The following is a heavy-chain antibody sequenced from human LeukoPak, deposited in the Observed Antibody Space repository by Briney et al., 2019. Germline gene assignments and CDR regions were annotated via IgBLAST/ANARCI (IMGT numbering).Heavy chain of an antibody. CDR2: ISYDGSNK. D-gene: IGHD6-19*01. V-gene: IGHV3-30*03. CDR1: GFIFSSYG. CDR3: ARKAVAFDY. J-gene: IGHJ4*02. Sequence: GGSLRLSCAAFGFIFSSYGMHWVRQAPGKGLEWVAVISYDGSNKYYADSVKGRFTISRDNSKNTLYLQMNSLRAEDTAVYYCARKAVAFDYWGQGTLVTVSS.